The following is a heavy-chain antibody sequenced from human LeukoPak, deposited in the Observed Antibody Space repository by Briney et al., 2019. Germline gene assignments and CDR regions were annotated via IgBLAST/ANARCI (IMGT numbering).Heavy chain of an antibody. D-gene: IGHD4-23*01. CDR3: ARVSGYGGNSFSSY. CDR2: ISAHNGNT. Sequence: ASVKVSCKASGYTFNTYGISWVRQAPGQGLEWMGWISAHNGNTNYAQKLQGRVTMTTDTSTSTAYMELRSLRSDDTAVYYCARVSGYGGNSFSSYWGQGTLVTVSS. CDR1: GYTFNTYG. J-gene: IGHJ4*02. V-gene: IGHV1-18*01.